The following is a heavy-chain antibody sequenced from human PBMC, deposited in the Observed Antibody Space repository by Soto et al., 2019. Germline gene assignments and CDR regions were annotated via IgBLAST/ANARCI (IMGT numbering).Heavy chain of an antibody. CDR2: IYSGGST. V-gene: IGHV3-53*04. CDR3: ARGRDCGGDCPNWFDP. Sequence: EVQLVESGGGLVQPGGSLRLSCAASGFTVSSNYMSWVRQAPGKGLEWVSVIYSGGSTYYADSVKGRFTISTHNSKNTLYLQMNSLSAEDTAVYYCARGRDCGGDCPNWFDPWGQGTLVTVSS. D-gene: IGHD2-21*02. J-gene: IGHJ5*02. CDR1: GFTVSSNY.